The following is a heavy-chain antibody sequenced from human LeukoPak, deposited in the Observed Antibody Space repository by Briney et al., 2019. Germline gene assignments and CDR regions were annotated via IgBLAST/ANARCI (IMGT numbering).Heavy chain of an antibody. CDR1: GYTFTGYY. D-gene: IGHD4-17*01. CDR3: ARGIGDYGDSGFDY. J-gene: IGHJ4*02. Sequence: ASVKVSCKASGYTFTGYYMHGVRQAPGQGLEWMGWINPNSGGTNYAQKFQGRVTMTRDTSISTAYMELNRLRSDDTAVYYCARGIGDYGDSGFDYWGQGALVTVSS. CDR2: INPNSGGT. V-gene: IGHV1-2*02.